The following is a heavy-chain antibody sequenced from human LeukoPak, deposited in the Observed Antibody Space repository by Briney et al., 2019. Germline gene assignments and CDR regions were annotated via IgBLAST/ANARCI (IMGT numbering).Heavy chain of an antibody. V-gene: IGHV3-74*01. Sequence: GGSLRLSCAASGFTFSSYWMHWVRQAPGKGLVWVSRINSDGSSTSYADSVKGRFTISRDNAKNTLYLQMNSLRAEDTAVYYCARAPRGVYYPYYFDYWGQGTLVTVSS. D-gene: IGHD3-22*01. CDR3: ARAPRGVYYPYYFDY. CDR1: GFTFSSYW. J-gene: IGHJ4*02. CDR2: INSDGSST.